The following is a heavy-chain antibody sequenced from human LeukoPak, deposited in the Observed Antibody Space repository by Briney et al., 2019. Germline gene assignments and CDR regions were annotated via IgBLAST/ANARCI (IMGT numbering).Heavy chain of an antibody. CDR1: GVSFNDYY. D-gene: IGHD2-21*02. V-gene: IGHV4-34*01. CDR2: INHSGYT. CDR3: TRMTAGHDY. J-gene: IGHJ4*02. Sequence: SETLSLTCAVSGVSFNDYYWSWVRRTPGKGLEWIGEINHSGYTNDSPSLKSRVTLSIDTSRKQFSLNLRSVTVADTGIYYCTRMTAGHDYWGQGTLVTVSS.